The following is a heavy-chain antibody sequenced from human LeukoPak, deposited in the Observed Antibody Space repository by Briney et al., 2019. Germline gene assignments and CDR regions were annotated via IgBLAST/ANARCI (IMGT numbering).Heavy chain of an antibody. J-gene: IGHJ4*02. CDR2: ISGSGGST. D-gene: IGHD6-13*01. CDR1: GFTFSSYA. V-gene: IGHV3-23*01. Sequence: GGSLRLSCAASGFTFSSYAMSWVRQAPGKGLEWVLAISGSGGSTYYADSVKGRFTISRDNSKNTLYLQMNSLRAEDTAVYYCAKDLQHLVRTLSFDYWGQGTLVTVSS. CDR3: AKDLQHLVRTLSFDY.